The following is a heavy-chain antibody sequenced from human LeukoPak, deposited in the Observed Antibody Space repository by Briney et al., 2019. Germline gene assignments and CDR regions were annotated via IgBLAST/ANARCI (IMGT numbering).Heavy chain of an antibody. J-gene: IGHJ4*02. CDR1: GFTFSTYA. CDR3: AKAACTTSCYYNC. CDR2: ISGTDGST. V-gene: IGHV3-23*01. D-gene: IGHD2-2*01. Sequence: GASLRLSCAASGFTFSTYAMSWVRQAPGKGLEWDSTISGTDGSTYYADSVKGRFTISRDNSKNTLYLQMSSLRAEDTAVYYCAKAACTTSCYYNCWGQGTLVTVSS.